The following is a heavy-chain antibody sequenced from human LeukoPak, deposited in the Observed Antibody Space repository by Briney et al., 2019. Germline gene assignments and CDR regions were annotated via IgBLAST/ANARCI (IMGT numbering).Heavy chain of an antibody. Sequence: GGSLRLSCAASGFTFSSYAMSWVRQAPGKGLEWVSAISGSGGSTYYADSVKGRFTISRDNSKNTLYLQMNSLRAEDTAVYYCAKDRWKEGAAAKYDYWGQGTLVTVSS. V-gene: IGHV3-23*01. CDR3: AKDRWKEGAAAKYDY. J-gene: IGHJ4*02. D-gene: IGHD6-13*01. CDR1: GFTFSSYA. CDR2: ISGSGGST.